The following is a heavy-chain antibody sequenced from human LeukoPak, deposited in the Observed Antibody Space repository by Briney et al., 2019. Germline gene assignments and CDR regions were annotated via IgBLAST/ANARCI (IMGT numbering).Heavy chain of an antibody. Sequence: GGSLRLSCEASGFTFSRYAMNWVRQAPGKGLEWVSGISWNSGSIGYADSVKGRFTISRDNAKNSLYLQMNSLRAEDMALYYCAKDSSLYSSGWSTFDYWGQGTLVTVSS. CDR3: AKDSSLYSSGWSTFDY. CDR1: GFTFSRYA. J-gene: IGHJ4*02. CDR2: ISWNSGSI. V-gene: IGHV3-9*03. D-gene: IGHD6-19*01.